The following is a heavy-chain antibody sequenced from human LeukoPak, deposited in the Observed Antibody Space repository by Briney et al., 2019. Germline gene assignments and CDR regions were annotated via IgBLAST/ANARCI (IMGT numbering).Heavy chain of an antibody. CDR2: ISSSGSTI. Sequence: LGGSLRLSCAASGFTFSDYYMSWIRQAPGKGLEWVSYISSSGSTIYYADSVKGRFTISRDNAKNSLYLQMNSLRAEDTAVYYCARGLKEPAAFVRFDPWGQGTLVTVSS. V-gene: IGHV3-11*04. J-gene: IGHJ5*02. CDR1: GFTFSDYY. CDR3: ARGLKEPAAFVRFDP. D-gene: IGHD2-2*01.